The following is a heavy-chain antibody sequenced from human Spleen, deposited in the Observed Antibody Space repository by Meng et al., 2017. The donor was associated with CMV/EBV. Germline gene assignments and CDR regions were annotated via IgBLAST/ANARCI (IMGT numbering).Heavy chain of an antibody. D-gene: IGHD6-19*01. J-gene: IGHJ6*02. V-gene: IGHV3-48*03. Sequence: LSLTCAASGFTFSSYEMNWVRQAPGKGLEWVSYISSSGSTIYYADSVKGRFTISRDNAKKSLFLQMNSLRAEDTAVYYCARERMWGGLERSGWYYYGLDVWGQGTTVTVSS. CDR2: ISSSGSTI. CDR3: ARERMWGGLERSGWYYYGLDV. CDR1: GFTFSSYE.